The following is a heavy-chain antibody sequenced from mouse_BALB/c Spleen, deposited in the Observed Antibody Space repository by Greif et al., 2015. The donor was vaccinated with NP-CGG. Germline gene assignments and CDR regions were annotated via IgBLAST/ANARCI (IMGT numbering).Heavy chain of an antibody. J-gene: IGHJ4*01. V-gene: IGHV14-3*02. D-gene: IGHD2-1*01. Sequence: VHLVESGAELVKPGASVKLSCTASGFNIKDTYMHWVKQRPEQGLEWIGRIDPANGNTKYDPKFQGKATITADTSSNXAYLQLSSLTSEDTAVYYCAADGNYGYYAMDYWGQGTSVTVSS. CDR1: GFNIKDTY. CDR3: AADGNYGYYAMDY. CDR2: IDPANGNT.